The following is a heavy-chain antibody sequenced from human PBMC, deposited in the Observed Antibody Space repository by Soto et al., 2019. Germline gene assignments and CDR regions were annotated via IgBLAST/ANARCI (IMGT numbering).Heavy chain of an antibody. CDR3: NRYAIMGATDL. D-gene: IGHD1-26*01. V-gene: IGHV3-49*03. CDR2: IRSKAYGGTT. Sequence: PGGSLRLSCTASGFTFGDYAMSWFRQAPGKGLEWVGFIRSKAYGGTTEYAASVKGRFTISRDDSESIAYLQMNSLKTEDTAVYYCNRYAIMGATDLWVQGTMVTVSS. J-gene: IGHJ5*02. CDR1: GFTFGDYA.